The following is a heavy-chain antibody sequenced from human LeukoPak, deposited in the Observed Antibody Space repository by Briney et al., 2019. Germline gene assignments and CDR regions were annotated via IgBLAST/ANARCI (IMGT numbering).Heavy chain of an antibody. CDR1: GYTFTGYY. Sequence: ASVKVSCTASGYTFTGYYMHWVRQAPGQGLEWMGWINPNSGGTNYAQKFQGWVTMTRDTSISTAYMELSRLRSDDTAVYYCAREIGCSSTSCYAAFDYWGQGTLVTDSS. CDR2: INPNSGGT. V-gene: IGHV1-2*04. D-gene: IGHD2-2*01. J-gene: IGHJ4*02. CDR3: AREIGCSSTSCYAAFDY.